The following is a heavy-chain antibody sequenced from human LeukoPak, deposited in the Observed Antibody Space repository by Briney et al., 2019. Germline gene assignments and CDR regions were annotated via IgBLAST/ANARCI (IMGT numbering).Heavy chain of an antibody. J-gene: IGHJ5*02. CDR1: GYTFTGYY. V-gene: IGHV1-46*01. D-gene: IGHD3-22*01. Sequence: ASVKVSCKASGYTFTGYYMHWVRQAPGQGLEWMGIINPSGGSTSYAQKFQGRVTMTRDMSTSTVYMELSSLRSEDTAVYYCARDQIYHYPRHNWFDPWGQGTLVTVSS. CDR3: ARDQIYHYPRHNWFDP. CDR2: INPSGGST.